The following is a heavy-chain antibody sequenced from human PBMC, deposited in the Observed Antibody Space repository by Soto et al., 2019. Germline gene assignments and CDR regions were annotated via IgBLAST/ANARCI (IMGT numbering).Heavy chain of an antibody. Sequence: SETLSLTCTVSVGSISSYYWSWIRRPPGKGLEWIGYIYNGGSTYYRPSLESRMHMSLDATRNHYSLRLTSVTAADTAVYFCARAPVGLDTISYFDYWGQGKLVTVSS. CDR3: ARAPVGLDTISYFDY. D-gene: IGHD3-3*01. CDR1: VGSISSYY. CDR2: IYNGGST. J-gene: IGHJ4*02. V-gene: IGHV4-59*04.